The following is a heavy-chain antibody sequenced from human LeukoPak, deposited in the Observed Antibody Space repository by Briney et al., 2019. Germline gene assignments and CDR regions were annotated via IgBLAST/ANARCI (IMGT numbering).Heavy chain of an antibody. J-gene: IGHJ3*02. CDR1: GFTVSSNY. CDR2: IYSGGNT. Sequence: GGSLRLSCAASGFTVSSNYMSWVRQAPGKGLEWVSVIYSGGNTYYADSVKGRFTISRDNSKNTLYLQMNSLRAEDTAVYYCARDFRAGGVTSKAFDIWGQGTMVTVSS. CDR3: ARDFRAGGVTSKAFDI. V-gene: IGHV3-53*01. D-gene: IGHD3-16*01.